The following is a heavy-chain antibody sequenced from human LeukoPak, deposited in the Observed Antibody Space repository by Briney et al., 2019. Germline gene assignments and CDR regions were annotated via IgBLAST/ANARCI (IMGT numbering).Heavy chain of an antibody. V-gene: IGHV4-59*01. CDR2: IYHTGST. D-gene: IGHD2-15*01. Sequence: SETLSLTCTVSGGSISGYYWSWIRQPPGKGLEWIGYIYHTGSTNYNPSLKSRVTISVDTSKNQFSLKLSSVTAADTAVYYCAGSSSYDYWGQGTLVTVSS. CDR1: GGSISGYY. J-gene: IGHJ4*02. CDR3: AGSSSYDY.